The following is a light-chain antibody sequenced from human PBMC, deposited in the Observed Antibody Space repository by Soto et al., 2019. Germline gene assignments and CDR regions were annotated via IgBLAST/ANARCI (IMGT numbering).Light chain of an antibody. J-gene: IGKJ2*01. CDR1: QSVSSY. CDR3: QQRSNWPPYT. V-gene: IGKV3-11*01. Sequence: EIVLTQSPATLSLSPGERATLSCRASQSVSSYLAWYQQKPGQAPRRLIYDASNRATGIPARFSGSGSGTDFTLTISSLEPEDFAVYYGQQRSNWPPYTFGQGTKLEIK. CDR2: DAS.